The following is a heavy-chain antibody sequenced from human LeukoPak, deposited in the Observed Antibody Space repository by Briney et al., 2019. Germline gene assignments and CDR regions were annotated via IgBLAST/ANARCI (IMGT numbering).Heavy chain of an antibody. CDR1: GGSISSDGYY. CDR2: IDHSGTT. CDR3: TRDRGSWAGDW. Sequence: SETLSLTCTVSGGSISSDGYYWVWLPQAPGQGLVWIGTIDHSGTTYYNPSLESRLTISKDTSKTHFSQKLNPVTAADTAVYYCTRDRGSWAGDWWGQGTRDTVSS. V-gene: IGHV4-39*02. J-gene: IGHJ4*02. D-gene: IGHD1-26*01.